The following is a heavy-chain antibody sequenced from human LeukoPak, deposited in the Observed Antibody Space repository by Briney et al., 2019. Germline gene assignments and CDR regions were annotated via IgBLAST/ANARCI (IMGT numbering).Heavy chain of an antibody. Sequence: SETLSLTCAVSGDSVSSSNWWNWVRQPPGKGLEWIGEMYHSGSTYYNPSLKSRVTISVDTSKNQFSLKLSSVTAADTAVYYCARDLYSSRTNDAFVIWGQGTMVTVSS. CDR3: ARDLYSSRTNDAFVI. V-gene: IGHV4-4*02. CDR1: GDSVSSSNW. CDR2: MYHSGST. D-gene: IGHD6-13*01. J-gene: IGHJ3*02.